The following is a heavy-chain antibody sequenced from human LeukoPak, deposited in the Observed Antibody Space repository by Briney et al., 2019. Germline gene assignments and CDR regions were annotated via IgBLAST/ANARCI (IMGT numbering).Heavy chain of an antibody. CDR2: ISHDGSNK. Sequence: PGGPLRLSCAASGFTFSSYPMHWVRQAPGLGLQWVAVISHDGSNKYYEDPVKGRFTISRDNSKSTLYLQMNSLRAEDTAVYYCARDPGPLVVGATMYAFDIWGQGTMVTVSS. CDR3: ARDPGPLVVGATMYAFDI. CDR1: GFTFSSYP. J-gene: IGHJ3*02. V-gene: IGHV3-30-3*01. D-gene: IGHD1-26*01.